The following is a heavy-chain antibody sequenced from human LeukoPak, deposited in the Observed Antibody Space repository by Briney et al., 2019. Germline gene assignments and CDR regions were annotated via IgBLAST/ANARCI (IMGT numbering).Heavy chain of an antibody. D-gene: IGHD6-13*01. V-gene: IGHV1-2*02. CDR3: GVGQQLVEGVDY. Sequence: ASVKVSRKASGYTFTGYYMHWVRQAPGQGLEWMGWINPNSGGTNYAQKFQGRVTMTRDTSISTAYMELSRLRSDDTAVYYCGVGQQLVEGVDYWGQGTLVTVSS. J-gene: IGHJ4*02. CDR1: GYTFTGYY. CDR2: INPNSGGT.